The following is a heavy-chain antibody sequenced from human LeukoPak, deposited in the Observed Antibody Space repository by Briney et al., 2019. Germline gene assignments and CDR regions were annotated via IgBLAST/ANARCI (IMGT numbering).Heavy chain of an antibody. J-gene: IGHJ6*03. CDR1: GFTFSSYG. CDR3: AKYRIHYYYYMDV. V-gene: IGHV3-23*01. CDR2: ISGSGIST. Sequence: GGSPRLSCAASGFTFSSYGMSWVRQAPGKGLEWVSAISGSGISTYYADSVKGRFTISRDISKNTLYLQLNSLRAEDTAVYYCAKYRIHYYYYMDVWGKGTTVTISS.